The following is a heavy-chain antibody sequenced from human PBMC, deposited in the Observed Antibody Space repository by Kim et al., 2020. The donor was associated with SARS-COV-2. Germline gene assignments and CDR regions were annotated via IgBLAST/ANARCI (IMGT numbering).Heavy chain of an antibody. Sequence: GGSLRLSCAVSGLRFNYYWMSWVRQAPGNRLEWVANINEDGGQKNYVDSVKGRFTISRDNAENSVYLQMNSLRADDTAVYYCARDKAAAGLWGQGTLVT. V-gene: IGHV3-7*01. D-gene: IGHD6-13*01. CDR3: ARDKAAAGL. J-gene: IGHJ4*02. CDR1: GLRFNYYW. CDR2: INEDGGQK.